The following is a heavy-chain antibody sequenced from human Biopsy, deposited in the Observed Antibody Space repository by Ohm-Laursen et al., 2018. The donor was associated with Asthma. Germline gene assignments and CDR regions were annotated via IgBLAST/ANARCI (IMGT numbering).Heavy chain of an antibody. CDR3: ARTYYDFLTGQVKDVFGV. CDR2: VNTGNGDT. CDR1: GYNFISFA. D-gene: IGHD3-9*01. J-gene: IGHJ3*01. Sequence: ASVKVSYKASGYNFISFAIHWVRQAPGQRLEWMGWVNTGNGDTKCSQKFQGRVTITRDTSASTAYMELRSLRSEDTATYYCARTYYDFLTGQVKDVFGVWGQGTMVTVSS. V-gene: IGHV1-3*04.